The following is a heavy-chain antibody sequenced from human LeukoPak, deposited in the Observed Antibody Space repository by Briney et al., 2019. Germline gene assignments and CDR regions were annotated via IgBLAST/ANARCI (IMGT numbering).Heavy chain of an antibody. Sequence: GGSLRLSCAASGLTFSSYSMNWVRQAPGKGLEWVSSITGNTDYIYYADSVRGRFTISRDNAKNSLYLQMNSLRAEDTAVYYCARGLDYWGQGTLVTVSS. CDR2: ITGNTDYI. CDR3: ARGLDY. V-gene: IGHV3-21*01. J-gene: IGHJ4*02. CDR1: GLTFSSYS.